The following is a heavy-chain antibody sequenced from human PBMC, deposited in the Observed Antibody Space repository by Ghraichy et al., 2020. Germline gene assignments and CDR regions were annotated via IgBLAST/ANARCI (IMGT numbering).Heavy chain of an antibody. D-gene: IGHD3-3*01. CDR2: INTDGSST. CDR3: ARDYDFWSGYLY. J-gene: IGHJ4*02. V-gene: IGHV3-74*01. Sequence: GGSLRLSGAASGFTLSNYWMHWVRQGPGKGLVWVSRINTDGSSTTYADSVKGRFTISRDNAKNTLYLQMNSLRAEDTAVYYCARDYDFWSGYLYWGQGTLVTVSS. CDR1: GFTLSNYW.